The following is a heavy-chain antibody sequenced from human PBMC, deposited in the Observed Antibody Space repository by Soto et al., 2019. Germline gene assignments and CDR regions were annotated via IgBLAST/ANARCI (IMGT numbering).Heavy chain of an antibody. Sequence: KTSETLSLTCTVSGGSISSSSYYWGWIRQPPGKGLEWIGSIYYSGSTYYNPSLKSRVTISVDTSKNQFSLKLSSVTAADTAVYYCAMTDDPVAGTWNAFDIWGQGTMVTVSS. CDR1: GGSISSSSYY. V-gene: IGHV4-39*01. CDR2: IYYSGST. D-gene: IGHD6-19*01. CDR3: AMTDDPVAGTWNAFDI. J-gene: IGHJ3*02.